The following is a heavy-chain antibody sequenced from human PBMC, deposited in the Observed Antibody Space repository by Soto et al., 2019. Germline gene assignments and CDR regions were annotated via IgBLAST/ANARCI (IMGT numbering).Heavy chain of an antibody. CDR3: ARRLYYDSSGFEGGGMDV. CDR2: VSASGTT. J-gene: IGHJ6*02. D-gene: IGHD3-22*01. CDR1: GGSVRDAY. V-gene: IGHV4-59*08. Sequence: SETLSLTCSVSGGSVRDAYWTWIRQPPGKGLEWIGYVSASGTTKYSSSLKSRVTMSVDTSKNQFSLKLSSVTAADTAVYYCARRLYYDSSGFEGGGMDVWGQGTTVTVS.